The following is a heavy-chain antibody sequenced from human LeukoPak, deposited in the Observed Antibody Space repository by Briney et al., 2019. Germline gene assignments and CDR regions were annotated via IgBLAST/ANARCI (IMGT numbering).Heavy chain of an antibody. V-gene: IGHV3-7*01. D-gene: IGHD3/OR15-3a*01. J-gene: IGHJ4*02. Sequence: GGSLRLSCAASGFTFSHYWMRWVRQAPGKGLEWVASIHKDGSEKWYVDSVKGRVTISRDNVKNSVYLQMNSLRAEDTAVYYCARDLYEFAVAGIDYWGRGTLVTVSS. CDR2: IHKDGSEK. CDR1: GFTFSHYW. CDR3: ARDLYEFAVAGIDY.